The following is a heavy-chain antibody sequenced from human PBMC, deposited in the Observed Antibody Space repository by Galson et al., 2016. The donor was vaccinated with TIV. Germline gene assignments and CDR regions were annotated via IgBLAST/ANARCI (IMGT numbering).Heavy chain of an antibody. CDR2: IYYRGST. V-gene: IGHV4-39*01. CDR3: ARHGRLGIDY. D-gene: IGHD3-9*01. J-gene: IGHJ4*02. CDR1: GGPITSRDDY. Sequence: SETLSLTCTVSGGPITSRDDYWGWIRLSPGEGLAWIGSIYYRGSTYYNPSLKSRVTISIDTSKNHFSLKLTSVSVADSAVYYCARHGRLGIDYWGQGTLVTVSS.